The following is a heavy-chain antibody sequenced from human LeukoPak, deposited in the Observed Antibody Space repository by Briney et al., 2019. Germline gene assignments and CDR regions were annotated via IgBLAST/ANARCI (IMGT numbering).Heavy chain of an antibody. V-gene: IGHV4-59*01. CDR2: VYYSGST. CDR1: GGSISNYY. CDR3: ARDGYNSFDS. D-gene: IGHD5-24*01. Sequence: NPSETLSLTCTVSGGSISNYYWSWIRQPPGKGLEWIGYVYYSGSTTYNPSLKSRVTISVDTSKNQFSLKLSSVTAADTAVYYCARDGYNSFDSWGPGTLVTVSS. J-gene: IGHJ4*02.